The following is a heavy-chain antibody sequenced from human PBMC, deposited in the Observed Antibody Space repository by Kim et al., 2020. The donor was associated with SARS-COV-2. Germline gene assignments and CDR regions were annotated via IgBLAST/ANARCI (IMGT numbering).Heavy chain of an antibody. V-gene: IGHV4-59*13. CDR2: LYSGGTT. J-gene: IGHJ4*02. CDR3: ARLNWGSIRGFDY. CDR1: GGSLIRDH. Sequence: SETLSLTCTVSGGSLIRDHWTWIRQPPGKGLEYIGYLYSGGTTNYNPSLKSRVTISGDTSKNQLSLKLNSVTAADTAVYYCARLNWGSIRGFDYWGQGTLVTVSS. D-gene: IGHD7-27*01.